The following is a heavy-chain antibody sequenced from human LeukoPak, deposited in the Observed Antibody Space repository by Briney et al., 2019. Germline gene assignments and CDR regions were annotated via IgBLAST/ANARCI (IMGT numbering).Heavy chain of an antibody. D-gene: IGHD3-22*01. CDR3: ARNSVPSFYSDTSGYFYY. Sequence: KPSETLSLTCGVSGGSFSGYYLSWVRQSPEKGLEWIGEINHSGSTNYNPSLKSRVTISVDTAKKQISLKSNSVTAADTAVYYCARNSVPSFYSDTSGYFYYWGQGTLVTVSS. CDR1: GGSFSGYY. CDR2: INHSGST. J-gene: IGHJ4*02. V-gene: IGHV4-34*01.